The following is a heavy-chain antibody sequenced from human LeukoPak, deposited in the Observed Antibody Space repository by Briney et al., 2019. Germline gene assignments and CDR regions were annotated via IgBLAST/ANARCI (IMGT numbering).Heavy chain of an antibody. CDR2: ISYDGSNK. CDR1: GFTFSSYA. J-gene: IGHJ4*02. Sequence: GGSLRLSCAASGFTFSSYAMHWVRQAPGKGLEWVAVISYDGSNKYYADSVKGRFTISRDNSKNTLYLQMNSLRAEDTAVYYCARDRRSSSWLDYWGQGTLVTVSS. V-gene: IGHV3-30-3*01. CDR3: ARDRRSSSWLDY. D-gene: IGHD6-13*01.